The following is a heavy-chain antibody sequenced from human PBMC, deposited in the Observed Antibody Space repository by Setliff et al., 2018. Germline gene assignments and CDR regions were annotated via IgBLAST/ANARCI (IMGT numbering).Heavy chain of an antibody. Sequence: SETLSLTCAAHGGSFSDYYWTWIRQPPGKGLEWIGEINHSGSTKYSPSLESRVTMSVDPSKNQFSLKVTSVTAADTAVHYCARGRNVAARLLDSWGRGTLVT. V-gene: IGHV4-34*01. J-gene: IGHJ4*02. CDR3: ARGRNVAARLLDS. CDR1: GGSFSDYY. CDR2: INHSGST. D-gene: IGHD6-6*01.